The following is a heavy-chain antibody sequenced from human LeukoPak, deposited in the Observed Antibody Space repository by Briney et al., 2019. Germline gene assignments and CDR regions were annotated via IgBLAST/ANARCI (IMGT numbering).Heavy chain of an antibody. CDR2: SKHSGST. J-gene: IGHJ5*02. CDR1: GGSFSGYY. V-gene: IGHV4-34*01. CDR3: ARGSVLPAAIKGGWFDP. D-gene: IGHD2-2*02. Sequence: SEALSLTCAVYGGSFSGYYLSWIRPPPAKGLEWIGGSKHSGSTNYTPSLKSRVTISVDTSNHQFSLQLSSVTAADTAVYYCARGSVLPAAIKGGWFDPWSQGTLVTVSS.